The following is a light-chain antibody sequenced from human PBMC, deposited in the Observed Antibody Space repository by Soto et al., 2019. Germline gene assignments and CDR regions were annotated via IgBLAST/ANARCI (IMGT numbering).Light chain of an antibody. CDR1: QSVSSN. CDR2: DAS. V-gene: IGKV3-11*01. J-gene: IGKJ1*01. Sequence: EIVMTQSPATLSVSPGERATLSCRASQSVSSNLAWYQQKPGQAPRLLIYDASNRATGIPARFSGSGSETNFTLTISSLEPEDFAVYYYQQRSRWPVTFGQGTKVDIK. CDR3: QQRSRWPVT.